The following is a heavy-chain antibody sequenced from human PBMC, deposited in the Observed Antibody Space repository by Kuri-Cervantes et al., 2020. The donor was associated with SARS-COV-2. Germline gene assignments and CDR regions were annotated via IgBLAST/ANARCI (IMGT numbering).Heavy chain of an antibody. V-gene: IGHV4-39*01. J-gene: IGHJ6*03. CDR2: IYYSGST. Sequence: SQTLSLTCAASGFTFSSYSMNWVRQAPGKGLEWIGSIYYSGSTYYNPSLKSRVTISVDTSKNQFSLKLSSVTAADTAVYYCARRIYSNYYYYMDVWGKGTTVTVSS. D-gene: IGHD4-11*01. CDR3: ARRIYSNYYYYMDV. CDR1: GFTFSSYSMN.